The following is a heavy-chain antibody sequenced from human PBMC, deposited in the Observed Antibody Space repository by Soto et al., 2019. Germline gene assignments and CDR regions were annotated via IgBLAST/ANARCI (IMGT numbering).Heavy chain of an antibody. CDR2: IIPIFGTA. CDR3: AREAAAGVYYFDY. V-gene: IGHV1-69*13. D-gene: IGHD6-13*01. J-gene: IGHJ4*02. CDR1: GGTFSSYA. Sequence: RASVKVSCKASGGTFSSYAISWVRQAPGQGLEWMGGIIPIFGTANYAQKFQGRVTITADESTSTAYMELSSLRSEDTAVYYCAREAAAGVYYFDYWGQGTLVTVSS.